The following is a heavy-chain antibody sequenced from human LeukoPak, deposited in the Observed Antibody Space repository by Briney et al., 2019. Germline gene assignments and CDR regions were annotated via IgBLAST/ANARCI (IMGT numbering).Heavy chain of an antibody. V-gene: IGHV3-23*01. J-gene: IGHJ6*03. Sequence: GGSLRLSCAASGFTFSSYAMSWVRQAPGKGLEWVSAISGSGGSTYYADSVKGRFTISRDNSKNTLYLQMNSLRAEDTAVYYCAKDMGSSWYDYYYYYMDVWGKGTTVTVSS. CDR2: ISGSGGST. CDR1: GFTFSSYA. D-gene: IGHD6-13*01. CDR3: AKDMGSSWYDYYYYYMDV.